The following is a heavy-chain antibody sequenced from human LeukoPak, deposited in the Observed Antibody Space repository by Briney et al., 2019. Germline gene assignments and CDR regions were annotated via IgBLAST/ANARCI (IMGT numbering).Heavy chain of an antibody. CDR3: AKDWPVSGDHYSPFDY. J-gene: IGHJ4*02. V-gene: IGHV3-23*01. D-gene: IGHD4-11*01. Sequence: GGSLRLSGAAFGFTFGSHARGWFGQAPGKGLEWVAAISRSGGNTYYGDSVKGRFTISRDSSKNTLHLQMDSLRAEDTAVYYCAKDWPVSGDHYSPFDYWGQGTLVTVSS. CDR1: GFTFGSHA. CDR2: ISRSGGNT.